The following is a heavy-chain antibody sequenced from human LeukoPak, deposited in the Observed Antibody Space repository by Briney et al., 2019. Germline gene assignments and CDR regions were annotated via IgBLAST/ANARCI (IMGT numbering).Heavy chain of an antibody. J-gene: IGHJ4*02. V-gene: IGHV7-4-1*02. CDR2: INTNTGNP. Sequence: ASVKVPCKASGYTFTSYAMNWARQAPGQGLEWMGWINTNTGNPTYAQGFTGRFVFSLDTSVSTAYLQISSLKAEDTAVYYCARGFTIFGVVTFDYWGQGTLVTVSS. D-gene: IGHD3-3*01. CDR1: GYTFTSYA. CDR3: ARGFTIFGVVTFDY.